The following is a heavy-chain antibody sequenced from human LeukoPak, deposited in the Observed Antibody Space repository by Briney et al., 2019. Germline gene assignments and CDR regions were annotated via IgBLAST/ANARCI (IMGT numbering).Heavy chain of an antibody. CDR1: GGSMTTHH. CDR2: IYSSGST. J-gene: IGHJ4*02. Sequence: PSETLSLTCTVSGGSMTTHHWNWIRQTPGKGLEWIGRIYSSGSTDYNPSLKSRVTMSVDTSKNQFSLNLTSVTAADSAVYYCARARGRLLLIDYWGQGTLVTVSS. V-gene: IGHV4-4*07. CDR3: ARARGRLLLIDY. D-gene: IGHD2-15*01.